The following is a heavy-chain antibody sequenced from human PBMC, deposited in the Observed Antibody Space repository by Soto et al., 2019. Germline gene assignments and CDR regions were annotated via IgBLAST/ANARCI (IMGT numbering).Heavy chain of an antibody. CDR3: ATARDGYKSPDDYYGMDV. J-gene: IGHJ6*02. Sequence: GESLKISCKGSGYSFTSYWIGWVRQMPGKGLEWMGIIYPGDSDTRYSPSFQGQVTISADKSISTAYLQWSSLKASDTAMYYCATARDGYKSPDDYYGMDVWGQGTTVTVSS. CDR1: GYSFTSYW. V-gene: IGHV5-51*01. CDR2: IYPGDSDT. D-gene: IGHD5-12*01.